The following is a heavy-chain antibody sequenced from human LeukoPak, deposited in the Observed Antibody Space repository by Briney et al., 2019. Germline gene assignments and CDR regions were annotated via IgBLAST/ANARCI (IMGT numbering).Heavy chain of an antibody. CDR1: GFSVSDTF. D-gene: IGHD1-26*01. CDR3: VRDKGVGRTERFDS. V-gene: IGHV3-53*01. Sequence: PGGSLRLSCAVSGFSVSDTFMTWVRQAPGKGLQWVSVILDTGITPYADSVKGRFSIYRDNSKNTVYLQMNSLSVDDTAVYYCVRDKGVGRTERFDSWGPGTLVTVSS. CDR2: ILDTGIT. J-gene: IGHJ4*02.